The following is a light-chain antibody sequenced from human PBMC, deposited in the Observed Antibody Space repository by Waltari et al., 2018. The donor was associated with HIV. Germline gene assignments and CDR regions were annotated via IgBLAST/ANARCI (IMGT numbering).Light chain of an antibody. CDR1: SSDVGGYNY. CDR2: DVS. Sequence: QSALTQPASVSGSPGQSITISCTGTSSDVGGYNYVSWYQQHPGKAPKLMIYDVSNRHSGVSKLFSGSKSGNTASLTISGLQAEDEADYYCSSYTSRSTRVFGGGTKLTVL. CDR3: SSYTSRSTRV. V-gene: IGLV2-14*01. J-gene: IGLJ2*01.